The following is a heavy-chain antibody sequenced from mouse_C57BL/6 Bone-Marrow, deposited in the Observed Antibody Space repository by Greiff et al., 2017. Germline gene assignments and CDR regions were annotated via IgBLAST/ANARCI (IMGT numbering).Heavy chain of an antibody. D-gene: IGHD1-1*01. J-gene: IGHJ4*01. CDR1: GYTFTSYW. CDR3: ATGRTTVVGDYYAMDY. CDR2: IYPGSGST. Sequence: VQLQQPGAELVKPGASVKMSCKASGYTFTSYWITWVKQRPGQGLEWIGDIYPGSGSTNYNEKFKSKATLTVDTSSSTAYMQLSSLTSEDSAVYYCATGRTTVVGDYYAMDYWGQGTSVTVSS. V-gene: IGHV1-55*01.